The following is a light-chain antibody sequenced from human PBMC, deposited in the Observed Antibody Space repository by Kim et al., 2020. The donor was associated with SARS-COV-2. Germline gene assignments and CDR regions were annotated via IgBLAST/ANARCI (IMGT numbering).Light chain of an antibody. J-gene: IGLJ3*02. CDR3: CSYAGFYTGV. CDR1: SSNIGTYNY. Sequence: QSDLTQPRSVSGSPGQSVTISCTGTSSNIGTYNYVSWYQQYPGKAPKMMIYEVTKRPSGVPDRFSGSKSGNTASLTISGLQVDDEADYYCCSYAGFYTGVFGGGTKLTVL. CDR2: EVT. V-gene: IGLV2-11*01.